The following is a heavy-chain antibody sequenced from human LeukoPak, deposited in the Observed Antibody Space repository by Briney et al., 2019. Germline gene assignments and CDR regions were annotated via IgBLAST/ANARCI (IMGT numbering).Heavy chain of an antibody. Sequence: GGSLRLSCAASGFTFSSYAMHWVRQAPGKGLENVSAITSNGDKTYYGNSVKGRFTTSRDNSKNTLYLQMGSLRTEDMAVYYCARGGATTLFDYWGQGTLVTVSS. CDR3: ARGGATTLFDY. J-gene: IGHJ4*02. CDR1: GFTFSSYA. CDR2: ITSNGDKT. V-gene: IGHV3-64*01. D-gene: IGHD1-26*01.